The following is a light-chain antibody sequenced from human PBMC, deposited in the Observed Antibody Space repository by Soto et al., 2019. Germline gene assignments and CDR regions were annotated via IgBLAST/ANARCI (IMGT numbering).Light chain of an antibody. Sequence: DIQMTQSPSSLSASVGDRVTITCRASQSISTYLNWYQQKPGKAPKVLISEASILQSGVPSRFSGGGSGTDFSLTISSLQPEDFATYYCQQSYSTVEVTFGPGTKVDI. CDR2: EAS. J-gene: IGKJ3*01. CDR1: QSISTY. V-gene: IGKV1-39*01. CDR3: QQSYSTVEVT.